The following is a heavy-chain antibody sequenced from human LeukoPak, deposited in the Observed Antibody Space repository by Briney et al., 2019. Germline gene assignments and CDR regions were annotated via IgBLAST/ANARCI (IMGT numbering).Heavy chain of an antibody. CDR2: IKEDGSEK. Sequence: GGSLTLSCVASGFTFSGYWMSWVRQAPGKGLEWVANIKEDGSEKYYADSVKGRFTISKDNAKSSVYLQMSSLRAEDTAVYCCARDGARDGYRRNDYWGQGTLVTVSS. V-gene: IGHV3-7*05. J-gene: IGHJ4*02. CDR1: GFTFSGYW. D-gene: IGHD5-24*01. CDR3: ARDGARDGYRRNDY.